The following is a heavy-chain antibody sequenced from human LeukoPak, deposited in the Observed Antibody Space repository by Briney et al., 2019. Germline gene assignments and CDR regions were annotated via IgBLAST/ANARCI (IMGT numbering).Heavy chain of an antibody. V-gene: IGHV3-7*01. J-gene: IGHJ4*02. CDR1: GFTFSSYD. CDR2: IKQDGSEK. D-gene: IGHD1-1*01. CDR3: ARRRYNWNGIDY. Sequence: GGSLRLSCAASGFTFSSYDMNWVRQAPGKGLEWVANIKQDGSEKNYVDSVKGRFTISRDNAKKPLDLQMNSLRVEDTAVYYCARRRYNWNGIDYWGQGTLVTVSS.